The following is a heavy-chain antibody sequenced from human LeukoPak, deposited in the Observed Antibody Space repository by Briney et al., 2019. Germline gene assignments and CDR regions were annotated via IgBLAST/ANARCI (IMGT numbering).Heavy chain of an antibody. D-gene: IGHD1-26*01. J-gene: IGHJ3*02. V-gene: IGHV3-33*01. CDR3: AREQLLTSAFDI. Sequence: GGSLRLSCAASGFTFSSYGMHWVRQAPGKGLEWVAVIWYDGSNKYYADSVKGRFTISRDNSKNTLYLQMNSLRAEDTAVYYCAREQLLTSAFDIWGQGTMVTVSS. CDR2: IWYDGSNK. CDR1: GFTFSSYG.